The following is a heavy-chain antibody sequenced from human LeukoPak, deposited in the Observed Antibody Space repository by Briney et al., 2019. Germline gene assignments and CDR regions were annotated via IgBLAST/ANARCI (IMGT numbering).Heavy chain of an antibody. Sequence: TSETLSLTCTVSGGSISSGGYYWSWIRQHPGKGLEWIGYIYYSGSTYYNPSLKSRVTISVDTSKNQFSLKLSSVTAADTAVYYCARAKPPPIGSPWYFDYWGQGTLVTVSS. CDR1: GGSISSGGYY. D-gene: IGHD2-15*01. V-gene: IGHV4-31*03. CDR3: ARAKPPPIGSPWYFDY. J-gene: IGHJ4*02. CDR2: IYYSGST.